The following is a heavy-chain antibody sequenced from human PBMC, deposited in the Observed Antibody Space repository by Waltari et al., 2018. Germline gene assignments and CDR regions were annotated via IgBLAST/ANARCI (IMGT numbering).Heavy chain of an antibody. V-gene: IGHV5-51*01. J-gene: IGHJ4*02. D-gene: IGHD1-26*01. CDR1: GYTFSDYW. CDR2: IFPGEPTT. CDR3: ARLARNGTYSYFDY. Sequence: EVQLVQSGAEVKKPGESLKISCKGSGYTFSDYWIAWVRQMPGEGLEWMGIIFPGEPTTRYSPSVKGQVSSSAYKSITTAYLQCSSLKASDSAMYYCARLARNGTYSYFDYWGQGTLVTVSS.